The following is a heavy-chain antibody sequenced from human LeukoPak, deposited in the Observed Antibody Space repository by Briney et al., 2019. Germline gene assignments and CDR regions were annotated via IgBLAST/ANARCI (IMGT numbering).Heavy chain of an antibody. CDR3: ARDRAGPHFDY. Sequence: PGGSLRLSCAASGFTFSSYSMNWVRQAPGKGLEWVSYISSSSSTIYYADSVKGRFTISRDNAKNSLYLQMNSLRAEDTAVCYCARDRAGPHFDYWGQGTLVTVSS. V-gene: IGHV3-48*01. J-gene: IGHJ4*02. CDR2: ISSSSSTI. D-gene: IGHD6-13*01. CDR1: GFTFSSYS.